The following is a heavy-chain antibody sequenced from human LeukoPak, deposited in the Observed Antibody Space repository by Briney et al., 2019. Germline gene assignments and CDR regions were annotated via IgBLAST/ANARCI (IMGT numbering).Heavy chain of an antibody. Sequence: GASVKVSCKASGYTFTGYYMHWVRQAPGQGLEWMGWINPNSGGTNYAQKFQGRVTMTRDTSISTAYMELSRLRSDDTAVYYCATCSSTSCAALYFDYWGQGTLVTVSS. CDR3: ATCSSTSCAALYFDY. CDR2: INPNSGGT. CDR1: GYTFTGYY. J-gene: IGHJ4*02. D-gene: IGHD2-2*01. V-gene: IGHV1-2*02.